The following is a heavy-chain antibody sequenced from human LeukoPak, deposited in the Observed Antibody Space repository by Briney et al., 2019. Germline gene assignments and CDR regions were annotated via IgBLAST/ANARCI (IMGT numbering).Heavy chain of an antibody. Sequence: PGGSLRLSCAASGFTFSSYAMSWIRQAPGKGLDWVSAVSGGGEDTYYPDSAKGRFAISRDNSKNTLYLQMNSLRVEDTAIYYCAKPRAMTTGVGRYFDLWGRGTLVTVSS. V-gene: IGHV3-23*01. J-gene: IGHJ2*01. D-gene: IGHD1-1*01. CDR1: GFTFSSYA. CDR2: VSGGGEDT. CDR3: AKPRAMTTGVGRYFDL.